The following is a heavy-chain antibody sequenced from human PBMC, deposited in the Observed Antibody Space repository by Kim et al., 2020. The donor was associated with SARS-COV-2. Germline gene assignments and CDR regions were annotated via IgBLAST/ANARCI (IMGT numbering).Heavy chain of an antibody. CDR1: GFTFRNYF. V-gene: IGHV3-23*01. Sequence: GGSLRLSCEASGFTFRNYFMSWVRQAPGKGLEWVSVSTTDGRTYYADSVKGRFTISRDNSKNTLYLQMNSLRTEDTAVYFCAKPVNVWYLLDYWGQGTLV. J-gene: IGHJ4*02. CDR3: AKPVNVWYLLDY. D-gene: IGHD6-13*01. CDR2: STTDGRT.